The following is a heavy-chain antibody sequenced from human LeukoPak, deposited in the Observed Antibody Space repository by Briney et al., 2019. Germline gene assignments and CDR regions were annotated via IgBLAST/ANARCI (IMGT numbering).Heavy chain of an antibody. CDR1: GYSFTSYW. Sequence: PGESLKISCKGSGYSFTSYWIGWVPQMPGKGLEWMGIIYPGDSDTRYSPSFQGQVTISADKSISTAYLQWSSLKASDTAMYYCAASIAAAGHWFDPWGQGTLVTVSS. D-gene: IGHD6-13*01. J-gene: IGHJ5*02. CDR3: AASIAAAGHWFDP. CDR2: IYPGDSDT. V-gene: IGHV5-51*03.